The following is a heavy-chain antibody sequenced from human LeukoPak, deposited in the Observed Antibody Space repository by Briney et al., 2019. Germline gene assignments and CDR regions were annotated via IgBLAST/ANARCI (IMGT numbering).Heavy chain of an antibody. CDR2: INHSGST. J-gene: IGHJ4*02. D-gene: IGHD5-18*01. V-gene: IGHV4-34*01. CDR1: GGSFSGYY. CDR3: ARDNSYGFDY. Sequence: SETLSLTCAVYGGSFSGYYWSWIRQPPGKGLEWIGEINHSGSTNYNPSLKSRVTISVDTSKNQFSLKLSSVTAADTAVYYCARDNSYGFDYWGQGTLVTVSS.